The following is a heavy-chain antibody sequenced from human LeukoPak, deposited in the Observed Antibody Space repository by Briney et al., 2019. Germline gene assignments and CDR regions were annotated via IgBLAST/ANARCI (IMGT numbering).Heavy chain of an antibody. Sequence: ASVKVSCKASGYTFTGYYLHWVRQAPGQGLEWVGGINSNNGDTHYAQNFQGRVTMTRDTSISTANMELSRLGSDDTAVYYCARDGDGYNLDWGQGTLVTVSS. V-gene: IGHV1-2*02. CDR1: GYTFTGYY. CDR2: INSNNGDT. CDR3: ARDGDGYNLD. J-gene: IGHJ4*02. D-gene: IGHD5-24*01.